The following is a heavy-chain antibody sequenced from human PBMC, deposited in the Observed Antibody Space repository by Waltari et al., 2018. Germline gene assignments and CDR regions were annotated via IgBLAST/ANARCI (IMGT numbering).Heavy chain of an antibody. Sequence: QVELLESGGGLVKPGGSLRLSCAASEFTFSDNYMSWIRQAPGKGLEWISYISSSGNVIYYADSVKGRFTISRDSAKNFLYLQMNSLTAEDTAVYYCAGRGYWYFDLWGRGTLVTVSS. D-gene: IGHD3-10*01. CDR3: AGRGYWYFDL. J-gene: IGHJ2*01. CDR2: ISSSGNVI. CDR1: EFTFSDNY. V-gene: IGHV3-11*01.